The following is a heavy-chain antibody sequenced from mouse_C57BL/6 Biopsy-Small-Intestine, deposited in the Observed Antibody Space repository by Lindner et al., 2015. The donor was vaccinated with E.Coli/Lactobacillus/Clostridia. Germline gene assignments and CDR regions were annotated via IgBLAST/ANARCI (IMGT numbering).Heavy chain of an antibody. CDR1: GYTFTDYN. Sequence: VQLQESGPELVKPEASVKMSCKASGYTFTDYNMHWVKQSHGKSLEWIGYINPNNGGTSYNQKFKGKATLTVNKSSSTAYMELRSLTSEDSAVYYCARWLLIFDYWGQGTTLTVSS. CDR3: ARWLLIFDY. V-gene: IGHV1-22*01. D-gene: IGHD2-3*01. CDR2: INPNNGGT. J-gene: IGHJ2*01.